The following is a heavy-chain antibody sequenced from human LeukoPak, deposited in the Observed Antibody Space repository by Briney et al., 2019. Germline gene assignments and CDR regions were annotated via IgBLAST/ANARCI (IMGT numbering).Heavy chain of an antibody. CDR1: GYTFTDYY. J-gene: IGHJ4*02. CDR2: INPNSGGT. D-gene: IGHD3-9*01. CDR3: ARVPNYDILTGYYIGDFVWFFFDY. Sequence: ASVKVSCKASGYTFTDYYIHWVRQAPGQGLEWMGWINPNSGGTNYAQKFQGRVTMTRDTSISTAYMELSRLRSEDTAVYYCARVPNYDILTGYYIGDFVWFFFDYWGQGTLVTVSS. V-gene: IGHV1-2*02.